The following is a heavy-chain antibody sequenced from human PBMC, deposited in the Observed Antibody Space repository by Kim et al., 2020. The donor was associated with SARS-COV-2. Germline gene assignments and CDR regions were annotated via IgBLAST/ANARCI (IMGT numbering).Heavy chain of an antibody. J-gene: IGHJ6*02. CDR3: ARGCSGGSCSYYYYGMDV. V-gene: IGHV3-48*04. CDR2: ISSSSSTI. Sequence: GGSLRHSCAASGFTFSSYSMNWVRQAPGKGLEWVSYISSSSSTIYYADSVKGRFTISRDNAKNSLYLQMNSLRAEDTAVYYCARGCSGGSCSYYYYGMDVWGQGTTVTVSS. D-gene: IGHD2-15*01. CDR1: GFTFSSYS.